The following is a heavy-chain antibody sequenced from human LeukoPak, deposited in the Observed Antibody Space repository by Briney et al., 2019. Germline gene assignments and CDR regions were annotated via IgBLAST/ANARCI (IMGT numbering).Heavy chain of an antibody. D-gene: IGHD1-26*01. J-gene: IGHJ6*03. V-gene: IGHV4-34*01. CDR1: GGSFSGYY. CDR2: INHSGST. Sequence: SETLSLTCAVYGGSFSGYYWSWIRQPPGKGLEWIGEINHSGSTNYNPSLKSRVTISVDTSKNQLFLKLITVTAADTAVYYCAREYRAYYYYYMDVWGKGTTVTVPS. CDR3: AREYRAYYYYYMDV.